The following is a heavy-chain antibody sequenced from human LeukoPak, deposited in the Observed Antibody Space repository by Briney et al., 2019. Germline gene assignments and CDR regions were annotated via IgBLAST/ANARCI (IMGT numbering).Heavy chain of an antibody. CDR1: GFTFSSYA. V-gene: IGHV3-30*04. CDR2: IPYDGSNK. CDR3: ARDLFNYDILTGPVDY. Sequence: GGSLRLSCAASGFTFSSYAMHWVRQAPGKGLEWVAVIPYDGSNKYYADSVKGRFTISRDNSKNTLYLQMNSLRAEDTAVYYCARDLFNYDILTGPVDYWGQGTLVTVSS. D-gene: IGHD3-9*01. J-gene: IGHJ4*02.